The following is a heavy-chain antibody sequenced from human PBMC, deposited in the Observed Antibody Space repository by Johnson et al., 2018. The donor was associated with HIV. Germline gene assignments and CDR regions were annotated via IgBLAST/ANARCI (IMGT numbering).Heavy chain of an antibody. CDR3: ARDGYSSAGYGKDAFDI. J-gene: IGHJ3*02. V-gene: IGHV3-33*08. CDR2: IRYDGSNK. D-gene: IGHD6-19*01. CDR1: KFTFNSYT. Sequence: QVQLVESGGGVVQPGRSLRLSCAASKFTFNSYTLHWVRQAPGKGLEWVAVIRYDGSNKYYADSVKGRFTISRDNSKNTLYLQMNSLRAEDTAVYYCARDGYSSAGYGKDAFDIWGQGTMVTVSS.